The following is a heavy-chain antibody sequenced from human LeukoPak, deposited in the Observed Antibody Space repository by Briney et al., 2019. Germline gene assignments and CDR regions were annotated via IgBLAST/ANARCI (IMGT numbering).Heavy chain of an antibody. CDR3: ARTYSQWPPDAFDI. J-gene: IGHJ3*02. CDR1: GGSFTKHQ. D-gene: IGHD6-19*01. V-gene: IGHV4-34*01. Sequence: SETLSLTCAVYGGSFTKHQWSWIRQPPGKGLEWIGAINDGGSTNYNPSLKSRVTISVDTSKNQFSLRLSSMTAADTAVYYCARTYSQWPPDAFDIWGQGTMVTVSS. CDR2: INDGGST.